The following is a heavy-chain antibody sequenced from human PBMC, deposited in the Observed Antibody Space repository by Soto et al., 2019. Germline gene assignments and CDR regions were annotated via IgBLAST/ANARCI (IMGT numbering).Heavy chain of an antibody. D-gene: IGHD5-12*01. V-gene: IGHV3-23*01. Sequence: EVQLLESGGGLVQPGGPLRLSCVASAFTFSNYGMSWVRQAPGKGLEWVSAISSGGITFYAESVKGRFTISRDNSKNTLYLQMNSLRAEDTAVYYCAKENSGYEKWGQGTLVTVSS. CDR2: ISSGGIT. CDR1: AFTFSNYG. J-gene: IGHJ4*02. CDR3: AKENSGYEK.